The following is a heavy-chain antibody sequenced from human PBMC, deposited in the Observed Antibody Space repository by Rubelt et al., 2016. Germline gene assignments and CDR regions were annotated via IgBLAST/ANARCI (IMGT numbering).Heavy chain of an antibody. J-gene: IGHJ6*02. CDR2: T. V-gene: IGHV1-3*01. D-gene: IGHD4-11*01. CDR3: ARVVGYSNYYYYGMDV. Sequence: TKYSRKYQGRVTISRDTSASTAYMELSSLRSEDTAVYYCARVVGYSNYYYYGMDVWGQGTTVTVSS.